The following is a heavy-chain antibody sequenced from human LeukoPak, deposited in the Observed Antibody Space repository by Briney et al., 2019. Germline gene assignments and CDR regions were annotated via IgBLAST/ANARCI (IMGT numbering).Heavy chain of an antibody. CDR2: IYSGGST. J-gene: IGHJ4*02. V-gene: IGHV3-53*01. Sequence: PGGSLRLSCAASGFTVSSNYMSWVRQAPGKGLEWVSVIYSGGSTYYADSVKGRFTISRGNSKNTLYLQMNSLRAEDTAVYYCARRVRGVINYWGQGTLVTVSS. CDR1: GFTVSSNY. CDR3: ARRVRGVINY. D-gene: IGHD3-10*01.